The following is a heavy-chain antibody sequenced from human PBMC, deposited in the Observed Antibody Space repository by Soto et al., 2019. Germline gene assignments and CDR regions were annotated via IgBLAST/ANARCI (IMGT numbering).Heavy chain of an antibody. V-gene: IGHV4-30-2*01. CDR3: ASINTIFGVVIDY. CDR2: IYHSGST. D-gene: IGHD3-3*01. J-gene: IGHJ4*02. Sequence: PSETLSLTCAVSGGSISSGGYSLSWIRQPPGKGLEWIGYIYHSGSTYYNPSLKSRVTISVDRSKNQFSLKLSSVTAADTAVYYCASINTIFGVVIDYWGQGTLVTVSS. CDR1: GGSISSGGYS.